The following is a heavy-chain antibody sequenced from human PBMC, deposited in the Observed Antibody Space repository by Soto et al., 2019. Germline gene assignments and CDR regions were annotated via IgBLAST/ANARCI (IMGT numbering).Heavy chain of an antibody. CDR1: GCTFSSHA. CDR2: ISGSGGST. V-gene: IGHV3-23*01. CDR3: AKDPNWFDP. Sequence: GTLTPTGASFGCTFSSHAMGWVRQAPGKGLEWVSAISGSGGSTYYADSVKGRFTISRDNYKNTLYLQMNSLRAEDNAVYYCAKDPNWFDPWGQGTLVTVYS. J-gene: IGHJ5*02.